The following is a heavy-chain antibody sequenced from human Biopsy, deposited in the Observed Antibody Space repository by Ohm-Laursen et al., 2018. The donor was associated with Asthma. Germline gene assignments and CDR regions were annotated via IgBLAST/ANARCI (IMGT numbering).Heavy chain of an antibody. Sequence: SLRLSCSASRFTYAMHWVRQAPGKGLEWVAVISYDGSSIYYADSVKGRFTISRDNSKNTLSLQMNSLTAEDTAVYYCAKEGVAGTHIEDWGQGTLATVSS. J-gene: IGHJ4*02. V-gene: IGHV3-30*04. CDR3: AKEGVAGTHIED. CDR1: RFTYA. CDR2: ISYDGSSI. D-gene: IGHD6-19*01.